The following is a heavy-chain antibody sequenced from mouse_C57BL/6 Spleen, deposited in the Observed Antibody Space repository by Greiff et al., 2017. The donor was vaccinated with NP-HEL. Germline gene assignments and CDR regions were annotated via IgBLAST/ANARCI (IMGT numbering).Heavy chain of an antibody. Sequence: QVQLQQPGAELVRPGSSVKLSCKASGYTFTSYWMHWVKQRPIQGLEWIGNIDPSDSETHYNQKFKDKATLTVDKSSSTAYMQLSSLTSEDSAVLYCARGDGNYAMDYWGQGTSVTVSS. D-gene: IGHD2-1*01. V-gene: IGHV1-52*01. J-gene: IGHJ4*01. CDR3: ARGDGNYAMDY. CDR1: GYTFTSYW. CDR2: IDPSDSET.